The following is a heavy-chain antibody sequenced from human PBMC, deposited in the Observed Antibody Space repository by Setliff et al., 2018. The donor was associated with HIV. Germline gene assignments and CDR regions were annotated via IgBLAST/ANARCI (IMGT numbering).Heavy chain of an antibody. D-gene: IGHD4-17*01. Sequence: PGESLTISCKGSGYSFTNYWIGWVRQKPGKGLEWMGIIYPGDSDTKYSPSFQGQVTISADQSINTAYLQWSSLEASDTAMYYCARVISEVTTFDYWGQGTLVTVSS. CDR2: IYPGDSDT. CDR1: GYSFTNYW. CDR3: ARVISEVTTFDY. J-gene: IGHJ4*02. V-gene: IGHV5-51*01.